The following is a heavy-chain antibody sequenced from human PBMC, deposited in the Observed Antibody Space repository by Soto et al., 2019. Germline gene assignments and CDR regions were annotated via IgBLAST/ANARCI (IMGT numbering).Heavy chain of an antibody. J-gene: IGHJ3*02. Sequence: EVQLVESGGGLVQPGGSLRLSCAASGFTFSSYWMSWVRQAPGKGLEWVANIKQDGSEKYYVDSVKGRFTISRDNAKNSPYLQMNSLRAEDTAVYYCARAGRITIFSTGYSLNAFDIWGQGTMVTVSS. CDR2: IKQDGSEK. D-gene: IGHD3-9*01. CDR1: GFTFSSYW. CDR3: ARAGRITIFSTGYSLNAFDI. V-gene: IGHV3-7*01.